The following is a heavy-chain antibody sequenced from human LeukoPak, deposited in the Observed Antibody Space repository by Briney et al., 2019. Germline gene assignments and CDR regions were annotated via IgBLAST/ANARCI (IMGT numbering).Heavy chain of an antibody. CDR1: GYTFTGYY. D-gene: IGHD3-3*01. J-gene: IGHJ4*02. Sequence: ASVKVSCKASGYTFTGYYMHWVRQAPGQGLEWMGWINPNSGGTNYAQKFQGGVTMTRDTSISTAYMELSRLRSDDTAVYYCARTPPDTYYDFWSGYAPGSFYFDYWGQGTLVTVSS. CDR3: ARTPPDTYYDFWSGYAPGSFYFDY. CDR2: INPNSGGT. V-gene: IGHV1-2*02.